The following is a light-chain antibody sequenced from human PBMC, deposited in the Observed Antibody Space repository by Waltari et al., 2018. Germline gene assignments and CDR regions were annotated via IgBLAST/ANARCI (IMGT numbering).Light chain of an antibody. J-gene: IGLJ2*01. CDR3: YCAADSKVRV. V-gene: IGLV3-27*01. CDR2: KDS. Sequence: SYELTQPSSVSVSPGQTARITCSGDVLAKKYVRWFQQKPGQAPVLVIYKDSERPSGIPDRISGSTSGTTVTLTISGAQVEDEADYYCYCAADSKVRVCGGGTRLTVL. CDR1: VLAKKY.